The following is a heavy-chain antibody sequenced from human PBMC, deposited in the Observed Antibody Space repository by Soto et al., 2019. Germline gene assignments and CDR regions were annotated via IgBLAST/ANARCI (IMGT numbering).Heavy chain of an antibody. V-gene: IGHV3-48*03. CDR1: GFAFSSYE. D-gene: IGHD3-16*01. Sequence: GGSLRLSCAASGFAFSSYELNWVRQAPGKGLEWVSYISRSAKTIYYADAVKGRFTISRDNAKGSRYLQMKSLRAEDAAVYYCARDRDSDTFFPYFYSMDVWGQVTTVTVSS. CDR3: ARDRDSDTFFPYFYSMDV. CDR2: ISRSAKTI. J-gene: IGHJ6*02.